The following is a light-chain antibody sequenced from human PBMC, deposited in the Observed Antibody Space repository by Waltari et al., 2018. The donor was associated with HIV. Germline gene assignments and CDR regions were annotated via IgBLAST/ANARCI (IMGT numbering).Light chain of an antibody. CDR3: AACDDSLNSYV. CDR2: REV. J-gene: IGLJ1*01. Sequence: QSVLTQSPSASGTPGQRVIISCSGTISNIGSKTVNWYRQLPGTAPKLRICREVKGPSGVPERVSGSKSGTSDSLAISGLQSEDEADYYCAACDDSLNSYVFGPGTKVTVL. CDR1: ISNIGSKT. V-gene: IGLV1-44*01.